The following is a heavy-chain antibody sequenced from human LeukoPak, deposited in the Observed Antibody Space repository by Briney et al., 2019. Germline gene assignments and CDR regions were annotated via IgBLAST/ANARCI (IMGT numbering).Heavy chain of an antibody. CDR2: ISAYNGNT. D-gene: IGHD4-23*01. Sequence: ASVKVSCKASGYTFISYGISWVRQAPGQGLEWMGWISAYNGNTNYAQKLQGRVTMTTDTSTSTAYMELRSLRSDDTAVYYCAREPDFMTTVVTPYWYFDLWGRGTLVTVSS. V-gene: IGHV1-18*01. J-gene: IGHJ2*01. CDR1: GYTFISYG. CDR3: AREPDFMTTVVTPYWYFDL.